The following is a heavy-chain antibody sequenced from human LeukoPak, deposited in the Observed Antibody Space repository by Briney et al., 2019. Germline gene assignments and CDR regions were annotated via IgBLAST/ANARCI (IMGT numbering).Heavy chain of an antibody. CDR3: ARLLGYSYGYVVGFDY. D-gene: IGHD5-18*01. CDR2: IYYSGST. Sequence: KPSETLSLTCTVSGGSISSYYWSWIRQPPGKGLEWIGYIYYSGSTNYNPSLKSRVTISVDTSKNQFSLKLSSVTAADTAVYYCARLLGYSYGYVVGFDYWGQGTLVTVSS. V-gene: IGHV4-59*08. J-gene: IGHJ4*02. CDR1: GGSISSYY.